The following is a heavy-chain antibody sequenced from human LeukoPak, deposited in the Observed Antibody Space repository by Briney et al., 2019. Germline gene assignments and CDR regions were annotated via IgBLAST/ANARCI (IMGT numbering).Heavy chain of an antibody. V-gene: IGHV1-69*13. CDR1: GGTFSSYA. CDR3: ARDRDFWSGQTNDAFDI. J-gene: IGHJ3*02. Sequence: ASVKVSCKASGGTFSSYAISWVRQALGQGRELMGGTIPIFGTANYAQKFQGRGRIIADESTSTAYLQLSSLISVDTAVYYCARDRDFWSGQTNDAFDIWGQGTMVTVSS. D-gene: IGHD3-3*01. CDR2: TIPIFGTA.